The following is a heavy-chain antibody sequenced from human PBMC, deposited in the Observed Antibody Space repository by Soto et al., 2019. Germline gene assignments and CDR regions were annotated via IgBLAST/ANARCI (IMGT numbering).Heavy chain of an antibody. D-gene: IGHD1-20*01. CDR1: GFTFSDYY. V-gene: IGHV3-11*05. CDR2: VSGSGDST. CDR3: AKGKWNDYYGMDV. J-gene: IGHJ6*02. Sequence: QVQLVQSGGGLVKPGGSLRLSCVASGFTFSDYYLHWIRQAPGKGLEWISYVSGSGDSTSYAESVKGRFTISRDNAKNSLYVEMNDLRADDTAIYYCAKGKWNDYYGMDVWGQGTTVTVSS.